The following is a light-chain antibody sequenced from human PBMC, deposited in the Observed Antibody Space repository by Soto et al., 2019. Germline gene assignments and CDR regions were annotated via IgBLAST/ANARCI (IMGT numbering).Light chain of an antibody. CDR1: SSDIGGADY. CDR3: SSYAGSNNPYV. Sequence: QSALTKPPSASGSPGQSVTISCTGTSSDIGGADYVSWFQQRPGKAPKLLTYEVSKRPSGVPDRFSASKSGNTASLTVSGLXADDEADYYCSSYAGSNNPYVFGTGTKVTVL. CDR2: EVS. J-gene: IGLJ1*01. V-gene: IGLV2-8*01.